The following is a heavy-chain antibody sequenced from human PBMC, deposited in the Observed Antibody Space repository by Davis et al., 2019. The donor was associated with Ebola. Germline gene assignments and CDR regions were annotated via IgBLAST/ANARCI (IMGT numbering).Heavy chain of an antibody. D-gene: IGHD1-7*01. Sequence: SETLSLTCTVSGGSISSYYWSWIRQPPGKGLEWIGYIYYSGSTNYNPSLKSRVTISVDTSKNQFSLKLSSVTAADTAVYYCARGTRVTGTKGFDYWGQGTLVTVSS. J-gene: IGHJ4*02. CDR2: IYYSGST. CDR1: GGSISSYY. V-gene: IGHV4-59*01. CDR3: ARGTRVTGTKGFDY.